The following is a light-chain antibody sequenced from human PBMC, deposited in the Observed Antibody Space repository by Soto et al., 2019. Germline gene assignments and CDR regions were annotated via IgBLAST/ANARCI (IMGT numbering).Light chain of an antibody. J-gene: IGLJ2*01. Sequence: QSVLTQPPSASGTPGQRVNISCSGSSSNIGSNYVYWYRQFPGTAPKLLIQRNNLRPSGVPARFSGSKSGTSASLAISGLRSEDEADYYCAAWNDSLHGVVFGGGTKLTVL. CDR2: RNN. CDR1: SSNIGSNY. CDR3: AAWNDSLHGVV. V-gene: IGLV1-47*01.